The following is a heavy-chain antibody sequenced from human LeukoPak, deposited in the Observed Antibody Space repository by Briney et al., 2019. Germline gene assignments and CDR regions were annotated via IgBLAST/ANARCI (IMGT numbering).Heavy chain of an antibody. CDR3: AGSIAAAGTGGMDV. D-gene: IGHD6-13*01. CDR2: IYYSGST. J-gene: IGHJ6*04. CDR1: GGPISSYY. V-gene: IGHV4-59*01. Sequence: PSETLSLTCTVSGGPISSYYWMWIRQPPGKGLVGIGYIYYSGSTNYNPSLKSRFTISVDTSKNQFSLKLSSVTAADTAVYYCAGSIAAAGTGGMDVWGKGTTVTVSS.